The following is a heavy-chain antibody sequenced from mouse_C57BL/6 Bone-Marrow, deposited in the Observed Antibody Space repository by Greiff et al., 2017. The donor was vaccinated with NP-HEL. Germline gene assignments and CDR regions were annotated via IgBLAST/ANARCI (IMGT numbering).Heavy chain of an antibody. Sequence: EVKLVESGPELVKPGASVKIPCKASGYTFTDYNMDWVKQSHGKSLEWIGDINPNNGGTNYNQKLKGKATLTVDKSSSTAYMELRSLTSEDTAVYSCARGVIYEGYVAVWGTGTTVTVSA. CDR2: INPNNGGT. V-gene: IGHV1-18*01. J-gene: IGHJ1*03. CDR3: ARGVIYEGYVAV. D-gene: IGHD1-1*01. CDR1: GYTFTDYN.